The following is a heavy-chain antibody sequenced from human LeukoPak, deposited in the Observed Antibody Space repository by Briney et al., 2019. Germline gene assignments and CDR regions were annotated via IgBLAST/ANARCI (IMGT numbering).Heavy chain of an antibody. J-gene: IGHJ4*02. Sequence: PSETLSLTCTVSGGSVSSGSYYWSWIRQPPGKGLEWIGYIYYSGSTNYNPTLKSRVTISVDTSKNQFSLKLSSVTAADTAVYYCARGKAGNFDYWGQGTLVTVSS. CDR2: IYYSGST. V-gene: IGHV4-61*01. D-gene: IGHD3-10*01. CDR1: GGSVSSGSYY. CDR3: ARGKAGNFDY.